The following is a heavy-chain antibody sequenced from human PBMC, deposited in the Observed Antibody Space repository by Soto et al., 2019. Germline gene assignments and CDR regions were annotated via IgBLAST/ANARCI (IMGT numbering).Heavy chain of an antibody. CDR1: GGSISSYY. Sequence: SETLSLTCTVSGGSISSYYWSWIRQPPGKGLEWIGYIYYSGSTNYNPSLKSRVTISVDTSKNQFSLKLSSVTAADTAVYYCARTRTDYYDSSGYYYVDYFDYWGQGTLVTVSS. J-gene: IGHJ4*02. D-gene: IGHD3-22*01. CDR2: IYYSGST. CDR3: ARTRTDYYDSSGYYYVDYFDY. V-gene: IGHV4-59*01.